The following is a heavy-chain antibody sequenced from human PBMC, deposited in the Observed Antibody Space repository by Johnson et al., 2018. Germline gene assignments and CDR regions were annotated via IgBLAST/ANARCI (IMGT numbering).Heavy chain of an antibody. D-gene: IGHD4-23*01. CDR2: MNPTSGNP. V-gene: IGHV1-8*01. CDR1: GYTFTSFD. J-gene: IGHJ5*02. CDR3: ARDYGGNSGWFDP. Sequence: VQLQESGAEVKKPGASVKVSCKASGYTFTSFDINWVRQATGQGLEWPGWMNPTSGNPGYAQTFQGRVSLTRDTSISTVYMELSSLKSADPAVDYWARDYGGNSGWFDPWGQGTLGTVSS.